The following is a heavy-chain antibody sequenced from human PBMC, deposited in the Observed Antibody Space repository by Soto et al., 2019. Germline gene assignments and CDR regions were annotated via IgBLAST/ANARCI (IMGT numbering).Heavy chain of an antibody. D-gene: IGHD6-19*01. CDR1: GGSFSGYY. V-gene: IGHV4-34*01. CDR2: INHGGST. CDR3: ARVHVMVVAGSTFDY. Sequence: SETLSLTCAVYGGSFSGYYWRWIRQPPGKWLEWIAGINHGGSTIYNPSLKSRVTISVDTSNNQFSLKLTSVTAADTAVYYCARVHVMVVAGSTFDYWGHGTLVTVSS. J-gene: IGHJ4*01.